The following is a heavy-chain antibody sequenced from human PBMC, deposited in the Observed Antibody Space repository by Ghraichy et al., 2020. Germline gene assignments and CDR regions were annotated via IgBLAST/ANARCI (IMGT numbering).Heavy chain of an antibody. CDR3: ARTGDRDSYHYYYGMDV. CDR2: IKQDGSEK. D-gene: IGHD5-24*01. Sequence: GGSLRLSCAASGFTFSSYGMNWVRQAPGKGLDWVANIKQDGSEKYYVDSVKGRFTISRDNAQNSLYLQMNSLRAEDTAVYYCARTGDRDSYHYYYGMDVWGQGTTVTVSS. V-gene: IGHV3-7*01. CDR1: GFTFSSYG. J-gene: IGHJ6*02.